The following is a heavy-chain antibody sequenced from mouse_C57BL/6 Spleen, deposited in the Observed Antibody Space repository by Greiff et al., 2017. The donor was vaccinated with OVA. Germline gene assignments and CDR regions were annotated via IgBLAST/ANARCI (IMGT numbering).Heavy chain of an antibody. J-gene: IGHJ2*01. V-gene: IGHV5-17*01. CDR2: ISSGSSTI. Sequence: VQRVESGGGLVKPGGSLKLSCAASGFPFSDYGMHWVRQAPEKGLEWVAYISSGSSTIYYADTVKGRFTISRDNAKNTLFLQMTSLRSEDTAMYYCARNWDYFDYWGQGTTLTVSS. CDR1: GFPFSDYG. CDR3: ARNWDYFDY. D-gene: IGHD4-1*01.